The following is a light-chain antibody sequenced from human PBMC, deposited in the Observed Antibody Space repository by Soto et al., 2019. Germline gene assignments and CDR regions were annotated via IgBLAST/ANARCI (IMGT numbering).Light chain of an antibody. CDR3: QVWDTSSDQGV. J-gene: IGLJ1*01. CDR2: DDS. V-gene: IGLV3-21*02. CDR1: NVGSKS. Sequence: SYELTQPPSVSVAPGQTATVTCGGNNVGSKSVHWYQQKPGQAPVLVVYDDSDRPSGIPERFSGSNSGNTATLTISRVEAPDEPAYHSQVWDTSSDQGVFGTGTKVTVL.